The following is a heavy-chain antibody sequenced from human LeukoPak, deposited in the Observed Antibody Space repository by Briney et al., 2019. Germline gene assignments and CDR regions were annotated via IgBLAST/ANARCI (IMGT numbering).Heavy chain of an antibody. D-gene: IGHD6-19*01. J-gene: IGHJ4*02. CDR2: ISSSSYI. CDR3: ARVLPDSSGWNFDY. V-gene: IGHV3-21*01. CDR1: GFTFSSYS. Sequence: GGSLRLSCAASGFTFSSYSMNWVRQAPGKGLEWVSSISSSSYIYYADSVKGRFTISRDNAKNSLYLQMNSLRAEDRAVYYCARVLPDSSGWNFDYWGQGTLVTVSS.